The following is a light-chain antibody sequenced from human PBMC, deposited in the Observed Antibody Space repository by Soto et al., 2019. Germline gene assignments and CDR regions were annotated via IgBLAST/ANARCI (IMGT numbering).Light chain of an antibody. J-gene: IGKJ5*01. CDR2: GTY. V-gene: IGKV3-20*01. Sequence: EIVLTQSPGTLSLSPGERATLSCRASQRVSSSYLAWYQQRPGQAPRLIIYGTYSRATGIPDRFSGSGSGTDFPLTISSLKPEDFAVYYCQQYGSSPLVTFGQGILLEIK. CDR1: QRVSSSY. CDR3: QQYGSSPLVT.